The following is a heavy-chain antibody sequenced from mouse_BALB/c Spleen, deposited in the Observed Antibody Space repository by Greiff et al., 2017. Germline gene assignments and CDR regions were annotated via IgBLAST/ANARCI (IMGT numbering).Heavy chain of an antibody. D-gene: IGHD2-10*01. CDR2: INPYNDGT. CDR1: GYTFTSYV. V-gene: IGHV1-14*01. J-gene: IGHJ2*01. CDR3: ARRAYSPYYFDY. Sequence: VHVKQSGPELVKPGASVKMSCKASGYTFTSYVMHWVKQKPGQGLEWIGYINPYNDGTKYNEKFKGKATLTSDKSSSTAYMERSSLTSEDSAVYYCARRAYSPYYFDYWGQGTTLTVSS.